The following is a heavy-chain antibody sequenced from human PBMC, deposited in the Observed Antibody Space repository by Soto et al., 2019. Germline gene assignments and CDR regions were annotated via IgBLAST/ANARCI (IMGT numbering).Heavy chain of an antibody. Sequence: PSETLSLTCTVSGGNISSSSYYWGWIRQPPGKGLEWIGSIYYSGSTYYNPSLKSRVTISVDTSKNQFSLKLSSVTAADTAVYYCASQAGFYYYYGMDVWGQGTTVTVSS. V-gene: IGHV4-39*01. D-gene: IGHD6-19*01. CDR3: ASQAGFYYYYGMDV. CDR1: GGNISSSSYY. CDR2: IYYSGST. J-gene: IGHJ6*02.